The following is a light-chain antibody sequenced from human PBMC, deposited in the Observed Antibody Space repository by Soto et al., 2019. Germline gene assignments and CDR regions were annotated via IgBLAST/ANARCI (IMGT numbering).Light chain of an antibody. CDR2: TTS. CDR3: QQYNAFWT. J-gene: IGKJ1*01. V-gene: IGKV1-5*01. CDR1: QRISSY. Sequence: DIKMSQSPSSLSAYVGDRVTITFWASQRISSYLMWYQQKPRKAPNHLIYTTSSLESGVPSRFSGSGSGTEFTLTISSLQPDDVASYYCQQYNAFWTFGQGTKVDI.